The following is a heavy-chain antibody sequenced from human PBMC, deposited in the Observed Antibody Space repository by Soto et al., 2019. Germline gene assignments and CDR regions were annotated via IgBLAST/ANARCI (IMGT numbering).Heavy chain of an antibody. CDR2: IYYSGST. Sequence: PSETLSLTCTVSGGSISSYYWSWIRQPPGKGLEWIGYIYYSGSTNYNPSLKSRVTISVDKSKNQFSLKLSSVSAADTAVYYCARENPVDTAMLFDYRGHGNMVTVSS. V-gene: IGHV4-59*01. J-gene: IGHJ4*01. CDR3: ARENPVDTAMLFDY. D-gene: IGHD5-18*01. CDR1: GGSISSYY.